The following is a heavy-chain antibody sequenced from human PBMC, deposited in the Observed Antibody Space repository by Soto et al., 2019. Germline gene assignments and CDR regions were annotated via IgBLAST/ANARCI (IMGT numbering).Heavy chain of an antibody. CDR1: GGSISSSSYY. V-gene: IGHV4-39*01. CDR2: IYYSGST. J-gene: IGHJ4*02. CDR3: ARGMGYSSGWPPFDY. Sequence: QLQLQESGPGLVKPSETLSLTCTVSGGSISSSSYYWGWIRQPPGKGLEWIGSIYYSGSTYYNPSLKSRVTISVDTSKNQFSLKLSSVTAADTAVYYCARGMGYSSGWPPFDYWGQGTLVTVSS. D-gene: IGHD6-19*01.